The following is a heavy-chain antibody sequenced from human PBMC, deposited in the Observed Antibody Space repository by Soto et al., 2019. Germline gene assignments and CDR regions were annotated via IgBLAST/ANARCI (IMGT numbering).Heavy chain of an antibody. Sequence: SGPTLVNPTQTLTLTCTFSGFSLSTSGVGVGWIRQPPGKALEWLALIYWDDDKRYSPPLKSRLTITKDTSKNQVVLTMTNMDPVDTAIYYCAHGPYYYDSSGYFSEWGQGTLVTVSS. D-gene: IGHD3-22*01. CDR3: AHGPYYYDSSGYFSE. CDR2: IYWDDDK. CDR1: GFSLSTSGVG. V-gene: IGHV2-5*02. J-gene: IGHJ4*02.